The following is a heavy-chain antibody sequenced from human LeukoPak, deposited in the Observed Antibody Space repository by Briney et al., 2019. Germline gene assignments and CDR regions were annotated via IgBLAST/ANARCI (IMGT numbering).Heavy chain of an antibody. CDR1: GYTFTNYG. CDR2: IIPIFGTA. V-gene: IGHV1-69*05. J-gene: IGHJ4*02. D-gene: IGHD2-2*01. Sequence: SVKVSCTTSGYTFTNYGISWVRQAPGQGLEWMGGIIPIFGTANYAQKFQGRVTITTDESTSTAYMELSSLRSEDTAVYYCARGLGYCSSTSCSPKDYFDYWGQGTLVTVSS. CDR3: ARGLGYCSSTSCSPKDYFDY.